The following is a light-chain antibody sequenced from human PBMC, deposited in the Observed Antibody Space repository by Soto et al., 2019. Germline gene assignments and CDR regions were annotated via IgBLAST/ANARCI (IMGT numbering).Light chain of an antibody. J-gene: IGLJ2*01. Sequence: QSVLTQSPSVSGTPGQGVTISCSGGTSNIGTYTVNWYQQLPGTAPKVLIYGDNQRPSGVADRFSGSKSGTSASLAISGLQSEDEADYYCAAWDDSLNGVVFGGGTKLTVL. CDR2: GDN. V-gene: IGLV1-44*01. CDR3: AAWDDSLNGVV. CDR1: TSNIGTYT.